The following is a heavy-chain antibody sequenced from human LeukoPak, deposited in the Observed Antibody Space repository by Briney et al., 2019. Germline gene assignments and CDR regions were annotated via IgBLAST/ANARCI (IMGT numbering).Heavy chain of an antibody. V-gene: IGHV4-61*02. CDR3: ARDKYSSSSTVVYYYYYYMDV. J-gene: IGHJ6*03. Sequence: SQTLSLTCTVSGGSISSGSYYWSWIRQPAGKGLEWIGRIYTSGSTNYNPSLKSRVTISVDTSKNQFSLKLSSVTAADTAVYYCARDKYSSSSTVVYYYYYYMDVWGKGTTVTVSS. CDR2: IYTSGST. CDR1: GGSISSGSYY. D-gene: IGHD6-6*01.